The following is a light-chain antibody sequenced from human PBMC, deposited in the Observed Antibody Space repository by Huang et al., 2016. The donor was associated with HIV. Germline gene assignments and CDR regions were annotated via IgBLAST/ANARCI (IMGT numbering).Light chain of an antibody. CDR3: QQRTYSFT. CDR2: DAS. Sequence: EIVLTQSPATLSLSPGERATLSCRASPSVGSFLAWYQQKPGQAPRLLSYDASYRATGMPARFSGSGSGTDFTLTIGSLEPEDFAVYYCQQRTYSFTFGPGTKVD. J-gene: IGKJ3*01. V-gene: IGKV3-11*01. CDR1: PSVGSF.